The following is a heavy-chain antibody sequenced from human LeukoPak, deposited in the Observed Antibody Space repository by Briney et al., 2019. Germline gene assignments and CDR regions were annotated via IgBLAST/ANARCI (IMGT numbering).Heavy chain of an antibody. CDR3: ARDRHFDP. Sequence: PSETLSLTCTVSGGSISSSSYYWGWIRQPPGKGLEWIGSIYYSGSTYYNPSLKSRVTISVDTSKNQFSLKLSSVTAADTAVYYCARDRHFDPWGQGTLVTVSS. CDR2: IYYSGST. V-gene: IGHV4-39*07. CDR1: GGSISSSSYY. J-gene: IGHJ5*02.